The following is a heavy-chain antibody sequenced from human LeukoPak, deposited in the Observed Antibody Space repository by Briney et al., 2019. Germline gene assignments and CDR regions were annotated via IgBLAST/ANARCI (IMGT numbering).Heavy chain of an antibody. CDR1: GYTFTSCG. V-gene: IGHV1-18*01. Sequence: ASVTVSCKASGYTFTSCGISWVRQAPGQGLEWMGWISAYNGNTNYAQKLQGRVTMTTDTSTSTAYMDLRSLRSDDTAAYYCARDAPVPAAIVTHRDNYYGMDVWGQGTTVTVSS. D-gene: IGHD2-2*01. CDR2: ISAYNGNT. J-gene: IGHJ6*02. CDR3: ARDAPVPAAIVTHRDNYYGMDV.